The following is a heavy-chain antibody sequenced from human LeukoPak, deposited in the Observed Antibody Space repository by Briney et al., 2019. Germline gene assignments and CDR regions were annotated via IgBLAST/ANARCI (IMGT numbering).Heavy chain of an antibody. D-gene: IGHD3-22*01. J-gene: IGHJ4*02. CDR1: GGTLSPYY. V-gene: IGHV4-34*08. CDR3: ATLGGLYYESHGYPDFDH. CDR2: INQSGST. Sequence: SETLSLTCSVSGGTLSPYYWSWIRQPPGGGLEWLGEINQSGSTNYNPSLKSRVTISVEKFKNQFSLEVTSVTAADTAIYYCATLGGLYYESHGYPDFDHWGQGTLVTVSS.